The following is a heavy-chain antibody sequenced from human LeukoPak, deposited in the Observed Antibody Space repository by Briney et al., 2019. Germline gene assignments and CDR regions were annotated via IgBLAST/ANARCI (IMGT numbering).Heavy chain of an antibody. D-gene: IGHD2-2*01. V-gene: IGHV4-4*07. J-gene: IGHJ6*02. CDR2: IYTSGST. CDR3: ARDGQLGYCSSTSCYFKNYYYGMDV. CDR1: GGSISNYY. Sequence: SETLSLTCTVSGGSISNYYWSWIRQPAGKGLEWIGRIYTSGSTNYNPSLKSRVTMSVDTSKNQFSLKLSSVTAADTAVYCCARDGQLGYCSSTSCYFKNYYYGMDVWGQGTTVTVSS.